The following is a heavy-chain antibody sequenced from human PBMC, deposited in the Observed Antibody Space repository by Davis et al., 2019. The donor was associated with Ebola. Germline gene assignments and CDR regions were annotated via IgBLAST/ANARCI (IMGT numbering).Heavy chain of an antibody. Sequence: GGSLRLSCAASGFTFSNFVLHWVRQAPGKGLEWVANIKQDGSAKYYVDSVKGRFTISRDNAKNSLYLQMNNLRAEDTAVYYCARVREYGMDVWGQGNTVTVSS. V-gene: IGHV3-7*03. J-gene: IGHJ6*02. CDR2: IKQDGSAK. CDR3: ARVREYGMDV. D-gene: IGHD1-26*01. CDR1: GFTFSNFV.